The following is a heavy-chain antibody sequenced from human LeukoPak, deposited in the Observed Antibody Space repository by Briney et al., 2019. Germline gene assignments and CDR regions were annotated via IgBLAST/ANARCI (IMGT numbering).Heavy chain of an antibody. D-gene: IGHD6-13*01. J-gene: IGHJ4*02. CDR2: IIPIFGTT. CDR1: GGTFSSYA. CDR3: ASANSSSWSDFDY. V-gene: IGHV1-69*13. Sequence: ASVTVSCKASGGTFSSYAISWVRQAPGQGLEWMGGIIPIFGTTNYAQKFQGRVTITADESTSTVYMELSSLRSEDTAVYYCASANSSSWSDFDYWGQGTLVTVSS.